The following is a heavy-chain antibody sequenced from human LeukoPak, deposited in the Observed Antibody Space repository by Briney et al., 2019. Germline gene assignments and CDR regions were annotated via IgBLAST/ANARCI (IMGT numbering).Heavy chain of an antibody. CDR1: GFTFSTYW. V-gene: IGHV3-74*01. J-gene: IGHJ4*02. D-gene: IGHD3-3*01. CDR3: ARVTAWSGYYFLDY. Sequence: GGSLRLSCAASGFTFSTYWMHWVRQAPGKGLVWVSRINSDGSNTNYADSVKGQFTISRDNAKNTLFLQMNSLRAEDTAVYYCARVTAWSGYYFLDYWGQGTLVAVSS. CDR2: INSDGSNT.